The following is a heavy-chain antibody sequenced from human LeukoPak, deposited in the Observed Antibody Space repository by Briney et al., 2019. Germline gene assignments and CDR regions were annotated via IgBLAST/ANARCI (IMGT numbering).Heavy chain of an antibody. CDR2: IIPIFGTA. J-gene: IGHJ4*02. Sequence: GSSVKVSCKASGGTFSSYAISWVRQAPGQGLEWMGGIIPIFGTANYAQKFQGRVTITADESTSTAYMELSSLRSEDTAVYYCARPRLHYYDSSGLYYFDYWGQGTLVTVSS. CDR1: GGTFSSYA. V-gene: IGHV1-69*01. D-gene: IGHD3-22*01. CDR3: ARPRLHYYDSSGLYYFDY.